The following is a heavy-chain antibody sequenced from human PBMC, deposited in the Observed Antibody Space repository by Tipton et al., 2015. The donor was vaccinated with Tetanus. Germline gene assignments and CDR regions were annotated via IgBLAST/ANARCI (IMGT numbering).Heavy chain of an antibody. CDR3: ASSPRFRTGRFES. D-gene: IGHD7-27*01. CDR1: GFTVSSSY. V-gene: IGHV3-53*01. CDR2: IYTGAST. J-gene: IGHJ4*02. Sequence: QLVQSGGGLIHPGRSLRLTCGGSGFTVSSSYMHWVRQAPGKGLEWVAVIYTGASTYYADSVRGRFTISRDNSRDTLYLQMNSLRADDTAVYYCASSPRFRTGRFESWGQGTQVTVSS.